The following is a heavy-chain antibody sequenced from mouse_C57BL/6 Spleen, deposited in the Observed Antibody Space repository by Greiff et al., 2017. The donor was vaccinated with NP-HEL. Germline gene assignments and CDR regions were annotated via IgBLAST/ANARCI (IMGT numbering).Heavy chain of an antibody. Sequence: QVQLKQSGAELVKPGASVKISCKASGYAFSSYWMNWVKQRPGKGLEWIGQIYPGDGDTNYNGKFKGKATLTADKSSSTAYMQLSSLTSEDSAVYFCARSGYYGSSYDFDYWGQGTTLTVSS. CDR1: GYAFSSYW. J-gene: IGHJ2*01. CDR2: IYPGDGDT. V-gene: IGHV1-80*01. CDR3: ARSGYYGSSYDFDY. D-gene: IGHD1-1*01.